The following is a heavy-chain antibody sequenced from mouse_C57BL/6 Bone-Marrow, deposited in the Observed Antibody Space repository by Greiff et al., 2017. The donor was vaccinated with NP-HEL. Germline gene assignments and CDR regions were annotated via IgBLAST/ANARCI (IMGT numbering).Heavy chain of an antibody. CDR3: ASPDSSGYYYAMDY. V-gene: IGHV5-17*01. D-gene: IGHD3-2*02. CDR2: ISSGSSTI. Sequence: EVQLKESGGGLVKPGGSLKLSCAASGFTFSDYGMHWVRQAPEKGLEWVAYISSGSSTIYYADTVKGRFTISRDNAKNTLFLQMTSLRSEDTAMYYCASPDSSGYYYAMDYWGQGTSVTVSS. J-gene: IGHJ4*01. CDR1: GFTFSDYG.